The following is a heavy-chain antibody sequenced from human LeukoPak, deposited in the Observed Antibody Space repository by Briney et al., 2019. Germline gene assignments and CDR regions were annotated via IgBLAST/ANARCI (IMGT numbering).Heavy chain of an antibody. CDR2: ISAYNRKT. CDR1: GYNFINYG. D-gene: IGHD1-26*01. V-gene: IGHV1-18*01. J-gene: IGHJ4*02. Sequence: ASVKVSCKGSGYNFINYGISWVRQAPGQGLEWMGWISAYNRKTSYAQKVQDRVTMTIETSTSTANMELRGLRSDDTAVYYCTSPRSGTYEFDFWGQGTLITVSS. CDR3: TSPRSGTYEFDF.